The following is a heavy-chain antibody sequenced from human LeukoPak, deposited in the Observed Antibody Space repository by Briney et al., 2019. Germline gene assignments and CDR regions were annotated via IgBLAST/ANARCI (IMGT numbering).Heavy chain of an antibody. CDR2: ISYDGSNK. J-gene: IGHJ3*02. CDR3: ANLVRATTSQEYYYASGDAFDI. D-gene: IGHD3-10*01. V-gene: IGHV3-30*18. CDR1: GFTFSSYG. Sequence: PGGSLRLSCAASGFTFSSYGMHWVRQAPGKGLEWVAVISYDGSNKYYADSVKGRFTISRDNSKNTLYLQMNSLRAEDTAVYYCANLVRATTSQEYYYASGDAFDIWGQGTMVTVSS.